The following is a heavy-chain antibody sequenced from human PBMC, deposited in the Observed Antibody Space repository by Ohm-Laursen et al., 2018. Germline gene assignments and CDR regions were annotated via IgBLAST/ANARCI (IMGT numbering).Heavy chain of an antibody. V-gene: IGHV4-61*01. CDR3: ARVVYDYLFDY. J-gene: IGHJ4*02. CDR1: GGSVSSGSYY. CDR2: IYYSGST. Sequence: GTLSLSCTVSGGSVSSGSYYWSWIRQPPGKGLEWIGYIYYSGSTNYNPSLKSRVTISVDTSKNQFSLKLSSVTAADTAMYYCARVVYDYLFDYWGQGTLVTVSS. D-gene: IGHD5-12*01.